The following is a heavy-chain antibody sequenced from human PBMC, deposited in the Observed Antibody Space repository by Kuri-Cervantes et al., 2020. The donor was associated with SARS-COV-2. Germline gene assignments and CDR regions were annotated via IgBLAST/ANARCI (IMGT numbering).Heavy chain of an antibody. CDR2: IIHSGST. CDR3: VRMSYYDSSGGVAMDV. Sequence: SQTLSLTCAVYGGSFSGYYWSWIRQPPGKGLEWIGEIIHSGSTKYNPSLKSRVTISVDKSKNQFSLKLSSVTAADTAVYYCVRMSYYDSSGGVAMDVWGQGTTVTVSS. D-gene: IGHD3-22*01. CDR1: GGSFSGYY. J-gene: IGHJ6*02. V-gene: IGHV4-34*12.